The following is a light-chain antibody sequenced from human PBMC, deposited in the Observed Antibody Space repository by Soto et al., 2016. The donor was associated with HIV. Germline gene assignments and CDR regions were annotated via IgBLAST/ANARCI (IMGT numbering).Light chain of an antibody. CDR2: EDD. V-gene: IGLV3-1*01. Sequence: SYELAQPPSVSVSPGQTTSITCSGDTLGDKYTAWYQQRPGHSPVLVIYEDDKRSSGIPERFSGSNSGNTATLTISGTQALDEADYYCQTWDSRTVYFGGGTKLTVL. CDR3: QTWDSRTVY. CDR1: TLGDKY. J-gene: IGLJ2*01.